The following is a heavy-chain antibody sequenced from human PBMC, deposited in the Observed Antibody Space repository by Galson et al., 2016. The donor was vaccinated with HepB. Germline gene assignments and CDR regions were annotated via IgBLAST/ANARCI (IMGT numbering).Heavy chain of an antibody. CDR3: AKDQLIVVVPAAGNWFGP. D-gene: IGHD2-2*01. J-gene: IGHJ5*02. CDR1: GFKFSSYA. CDR2: ISGSGTAT. Sequence: SLRLSCAASGFKFSSYAMSWVRQAPGKGLEWVSGISGSGTATYYPDSVKGRFTISRDNSKSTLYLQMNGLTAEDTAIYYCAKDQLIVVVPAAGNWFGPWGPGTQVTVSS. V-gene: IGHV3-23*01.